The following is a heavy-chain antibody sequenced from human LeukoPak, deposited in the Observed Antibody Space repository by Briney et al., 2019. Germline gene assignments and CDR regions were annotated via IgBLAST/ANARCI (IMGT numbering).Heavy chain of an antibody. CDR1: GGTFSSYA. Sequence: GASVKVSCKASGGTFSSYAISWVRQAPGQGLEWMGGIIPIFGTANYAQKFQGRVTITADKSTGTAYMELSSLRSEDTAVYYCARGGFRGPNWFDPWGQGTLVTVSS. J-gene: IGHJ5*02. D-gene: IGHD3-10*01. CDR3: ARGGFRGPNWFDP. V-gene: IGHV1-69*06. CDR2: IIPIFGTA.